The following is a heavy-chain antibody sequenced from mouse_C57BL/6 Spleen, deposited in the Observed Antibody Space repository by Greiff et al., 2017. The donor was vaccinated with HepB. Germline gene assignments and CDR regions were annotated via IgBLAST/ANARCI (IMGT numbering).Heavy chain of an antibody. CDR3: ARHEGDDYGFAY. V-gene: IGHV1-62-2*01. CDR2: FYPGSGSI. Sequence: QVQLKESGAELVKPGASVKLSCKASGYTFTEYTIHWVKQRSGQGLEWIGWFYPGSGSIKYNEKFKDKATLTADKSSSTVYMELSRLKSEDSAVYFCARHEGDDYGFAYWGQGTLVTVSA. J-gene: IGHJ3*01. CDR1: GYTFTEYT. D-gene: IGHD2-4*01.